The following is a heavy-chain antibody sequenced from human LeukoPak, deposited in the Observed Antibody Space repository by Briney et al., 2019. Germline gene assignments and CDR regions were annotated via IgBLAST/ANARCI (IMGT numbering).Heavy chain of an antibody. CDR3: ARAQPGYFDY. J-gene: IGHJ4*02. Sequence: SQTLSLTCTVSGGSISSGSYYWSWIRQPAGKGLEWIGRIYTSGSTNYNPSLKSRVTISVDTSKNQFSLKLSSVTAADTAVYYCARAQPGYFDYWGQGTLVTVSS. D-gene: IGHD1-1*01. V-gene: IGHV4-61*02. CDR2: IYTSGST. CDR1: GGSISSGSYY.